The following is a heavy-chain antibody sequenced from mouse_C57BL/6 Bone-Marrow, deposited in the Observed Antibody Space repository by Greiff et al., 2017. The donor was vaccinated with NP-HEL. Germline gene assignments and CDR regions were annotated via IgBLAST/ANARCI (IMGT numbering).Heavy chain of an antibody. J-gene: IGHJ1*03. V-gene: IGHV3-1*01. CDR1: GYSITSGYD. Sequence: EVQLVESGPGMVKPSQSLSLTCTVTGYSITSGYDWHWIRHFPGNKLEWMGYISYSGSTNYNPSLKSRISITHDTSKNHFFLKLNSVTTEDTATYYCARYGNYRYFDVWGTGTTVTVSS. CDR2: ISYSGST. D-gene: IGHD2-10*02. CDR3: ARYGNYRYFDV.